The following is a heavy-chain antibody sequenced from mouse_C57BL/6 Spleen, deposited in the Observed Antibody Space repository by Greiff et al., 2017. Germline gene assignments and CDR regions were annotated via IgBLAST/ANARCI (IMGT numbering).Heavy chain of an antibody. J-gene: IGHJ2*01. D-gene: IGHD2-3*01. Sequence: EVQLKESGAELVKPGASVKLSCTASGFNIKDYYMHWVKQRTAQGLEWIGRIDPEDGETKYAPKFQGKATLTADTSSNTAYLQLSSLTAEDTAVYYCASGYDGDGPYWGQGTTLTVSS. V-gene: IGHV14-2*01. CDR2: IDPEDGET. CDR1: GFNIKDYY. CDR3: ASGYDGDGPY.